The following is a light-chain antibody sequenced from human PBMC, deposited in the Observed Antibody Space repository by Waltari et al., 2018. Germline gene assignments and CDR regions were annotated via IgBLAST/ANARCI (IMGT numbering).Light chain of an antibody. CDR2: WAS. CDR1: QSVFFTSIDKHY. Sequence: DIVMTQSPDFLAVSLGERATINCRSSQSVFFTSIDKHYLAWFQQKPGQSPKLLIYWASTRQSGVPDRFSGSGSVTEFSLAIDNLQAEDVAVYYCQQYYTTPRTFGQGTKLEIK. V-gene: IGKV4-1*01. CDR3: QQYYTTPRT. J-gene: IGKJ2*01.